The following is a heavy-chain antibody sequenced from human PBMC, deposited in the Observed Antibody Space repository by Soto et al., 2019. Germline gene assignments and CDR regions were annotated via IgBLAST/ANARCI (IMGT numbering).Heavy chain of an antibody. D-gene: IGHD6-13*01. Sequence: PGGSLRLSCAASGFTFSSYAMHWVRQAPGKGLEWAAVISYDGSNKYYADSVKGRFTISRDNSKNTLYLQMNSLRAEDTAVYYCARDEDPLFNLGIAAAGAPSRYYYYYGMDVWGQGTTVTVSS. CDR1: GFTFSSYA. J-gene: IGHJ6*02. CDR2: ISYDGSNK. CDR3: ARDEDPLFNLGIAAAGAPSRYYYYYGMDV. V-gene: IGHV3-30-3*01.